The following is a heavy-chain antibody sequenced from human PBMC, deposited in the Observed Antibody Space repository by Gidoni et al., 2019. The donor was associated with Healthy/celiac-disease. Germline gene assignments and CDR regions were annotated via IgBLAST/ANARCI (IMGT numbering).Heavy chain of an antibody. D-gene: IGHD5-12*01. CDR3: ARRGRRDGYNDAFDI. J-gene: IGHJ3*02. CDR2: IYPGDSDT. Sequence: GWVRQMPGKGLEWMGIIYPGDSDTRYGPSFQGQVTISADKSISTAYLQWSSLKASDTAMYYCARRGRRDGYNDAFDIWGQGTMVTVSS. V-gene: IGHV5-51*01.